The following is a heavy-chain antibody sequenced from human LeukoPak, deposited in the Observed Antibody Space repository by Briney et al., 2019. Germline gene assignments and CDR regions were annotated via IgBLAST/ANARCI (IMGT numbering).Heavy chain of an antibody. D-gene: IGHD3-3*01. CDR1: GFTFSSYA. CDR3: ARGGYDFWTGLQYY. J-gene: IGHJ4*02. V-gene: IGHV3-30*04. CDR2: ISYDGSNK. Sequence: GGSLRLSCAGSGFTFSSYAMHWVRQAPGKGLEWVAVISYDGSNKYYADSVKGRFTISRDNSKNTLYLQMNSLRAEDTAVYYCARGGYDFWTGLQYYWGQGTLVTVSS.